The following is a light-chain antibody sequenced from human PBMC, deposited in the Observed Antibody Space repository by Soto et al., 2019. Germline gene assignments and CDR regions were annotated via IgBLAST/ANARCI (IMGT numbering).Light chain of an antibody. CDR1: NSNVGNNT. Sequence: QSVLTQPPSASGTPGQRVTISCSGSNSNVGNNTVNWYQQFPGTSPRLLIEGYNHRPSGVPDRFSGSKSANSASLAISGLKSEDEDDYYCAAWDDGLNGWLFGGGTTVTVL. CDR2: GYN. J-gene: IGLJ3*02. V-gene: IGLV1-44*01. CDR3: AAWDDGLNGWL.